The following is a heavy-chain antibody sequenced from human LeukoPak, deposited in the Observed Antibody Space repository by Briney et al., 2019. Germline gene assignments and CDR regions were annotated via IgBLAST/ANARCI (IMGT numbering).Heavy chain of an antibody. Sequence: GGSLRLSCAASGFTFSSYAMSWVRQAPGKGLEWVSAISGSGGSTYYADSVKGRFTISRDNSKSTLYLQMNSLRAEDTAVYYCAKLGQWLTYYDYWGQGTLVTVSS. D-gene: IGHD6-19*01. CDR1: GFTFSSYA. J-gene: IGHJ4*02. V-gene: IGHV3-23*01. CDR3: AKLGQWLTYYDY. CDR2: ISGSGGST.